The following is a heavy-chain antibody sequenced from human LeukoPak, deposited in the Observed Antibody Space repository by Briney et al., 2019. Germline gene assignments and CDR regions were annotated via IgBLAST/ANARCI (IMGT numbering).Heavy chain of an antibody. D-gene: IGHD3-22*01. CDR2: ISGSGGST. V-gene: IGHV3-23*01. Sequence: GGSLRLSCAASGFTFSSYAMSWVRQAPGKGLEWVSAISGSGGSTYYADSVKGRFTISRDNSKNTLYLQMNSLRAEDTAVYYCAKGPGNYYDSSGYLCYFDYWGQGTLVTVSS. CDR1: GFTFSSYA. J-gene: IGHJ4*02. CDR3: AKGPGNYYDSSGYLCYFDY.